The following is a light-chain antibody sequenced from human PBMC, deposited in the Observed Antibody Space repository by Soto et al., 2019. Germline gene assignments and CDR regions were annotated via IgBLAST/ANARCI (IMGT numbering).Light chain of an antibody. CDR1: QSVSSY. V-gene: IGKV3-20*01. CDR2: GVS. CDR3: YQYGSTPPT. J-gene: IGKJ1*01. Sequence: EIVLTQSPATLSLSPGERATLSCRASQSVSSYLAWYQKKPGQAPRLLIWGVSNRATGIPDRFSGSWSGTDFTLTISRLEPEDVVVVYCYQYGSTPPTCGQGNKGAIK.